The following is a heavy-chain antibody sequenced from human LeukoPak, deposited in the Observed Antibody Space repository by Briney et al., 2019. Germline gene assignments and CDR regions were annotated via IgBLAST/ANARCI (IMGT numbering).Heavy chain of an antibody. J-gene: IGHJ6*03. CDR3: AREVVVPAAYYYYYYMDV. V-gene: IGHV4-59*01. D-gene: IGHD2-2*01. CDR2: IYYSGST. CDR1: GGSISSYY. Sequence: KPSETLSLTCTVSGGSISSYYWSWIRQPPGKGLEWIGYIYYSGSTNYNPSLKSRVTISVDTSKNQFSLKLSSVTAADTAVYYCAREVVVPAAYYYYYYMDVWGKGTTVTVSS.